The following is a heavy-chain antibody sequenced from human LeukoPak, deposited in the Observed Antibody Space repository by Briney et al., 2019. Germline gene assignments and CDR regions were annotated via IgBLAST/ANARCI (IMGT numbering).Heavy chain of an antibody. V-gene: IGHV1-69*02. CDR1: RGTFSSYT. CDR3: ARRDSSDYYYYGMDV. CDR2: IIPILGIA. Sequence: SVKVSCKASRGTFSSYTISWVRQAPGQGLEWMGRIIPILGIANYAQKFQGRVTITADKSTSTAYMELSSLRSEDTAVYYCARRDSSDYYYYGMDVWGQGTTVTVSS. J-gene: IGHJ6*02. D-gene: IGHD5-18*01.